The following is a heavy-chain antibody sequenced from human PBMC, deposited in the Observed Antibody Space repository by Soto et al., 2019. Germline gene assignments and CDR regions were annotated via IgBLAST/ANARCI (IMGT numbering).Heavy chain of an antibody. CDR3: ASLPVLAVAVPYYSCCMDV. CDR2: INHSGST. CDR1: GGSFSGYY. D-gene: IGHD6-13*01. Sequence: SETLSLTCAVYGGSFSGYYWSWIRQPPGKGLEWIGEINHSGSTNYNPSLKSRVTISVDTSKNQFSLKLSSVTAADTAVYYCASLPVLAVAVPYYSCCMDVSDPGTTVTVSS. J-gene: IGHJ6*02. V-gene: IGHV4-34*01.